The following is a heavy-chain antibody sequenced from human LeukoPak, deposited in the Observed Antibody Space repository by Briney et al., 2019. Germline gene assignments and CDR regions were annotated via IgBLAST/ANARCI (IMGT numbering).Heavy chain of an antibody. CDR2: IYSGGDT. V-gene: IGHV3-53*01. CDR1: GFTVSSNY. J-gene: IGHJ3*02. CDR3: ASGYSGSYLDAFDI. Sequence: AGGSLRLSCAASGFTVSSNYMSWVRQAPGKGLEWVSVIYSGGDTYYADSVKGRFTISRDNSKNTLYLQMNSLRAEDTAVYYCASGYSGSYLDAFDIWGQGTMVTVSS. D-gene: IGHD1-26*01.